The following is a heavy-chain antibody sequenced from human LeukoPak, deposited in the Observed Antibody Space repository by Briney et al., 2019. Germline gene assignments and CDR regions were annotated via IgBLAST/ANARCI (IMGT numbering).Heavy chain of an antibody. CDR1: GFTFSSYG. D-gene: IGHD4-17*01. CDR3: AKDRSDGDYVGYYFDY. V-gene: IGHV3-30*18. J-gene: IGHJ4*02. Sequence: GRSLRLSCAASGFTFSSYGMHWVRQAPGKGLEWVAVISYDGSNKYYADSVKGRFTISRDNSKNTLYLQMNSLRAEDTAVCYCAKDRSDGDYVGYYFDYWGQGTLVTISS. CDR2: ISYDGSNK.